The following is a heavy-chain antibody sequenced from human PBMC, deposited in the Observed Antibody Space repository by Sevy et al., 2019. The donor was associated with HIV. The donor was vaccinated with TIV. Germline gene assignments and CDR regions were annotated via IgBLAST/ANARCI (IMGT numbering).Heavy chain of an antibody. CDR3: ARLRLGEGFDP. CDR1: GGSFRGYY. D-gene: IGHD3-16*01. V-gene: IGHV4-34*01. Sequence: SETLSLTCAVYGGSFRGYYWSWIRQPPGKGLEWIGEINHSGSTNYNPSLKSRVTISVDTSKNQFSLKLSSVTAADTAVYYCARLRLGEGFDPWGQGTLVTVSS. J-gene: IGHJ5*02. CDR2: INHSGST.